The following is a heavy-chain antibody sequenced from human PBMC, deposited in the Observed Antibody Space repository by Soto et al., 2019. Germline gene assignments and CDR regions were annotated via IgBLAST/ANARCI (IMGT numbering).Heavy chain of an antibody. CDR1: GVTFRTAW. D-gene: IGHD2-2*01. CDR3: IAATAYHHTLGHLLAHFLR. CDR2: VRSKSNGGRT. Sequence: EVQVVESGGGLVKPGGSLRVACEVSGVTFRTAWMNWVRQAPGKGLEWVGHVRSKSNGGRTDYGAPVKGRFFISRDDSRNRAFLQMNSLVCGHIAVYYCIAATAYHHTLGHLLAHFLRWGQGTLVTVSS. V-gene: IGHV3-15*07. J-gene: IGHJ1*01.